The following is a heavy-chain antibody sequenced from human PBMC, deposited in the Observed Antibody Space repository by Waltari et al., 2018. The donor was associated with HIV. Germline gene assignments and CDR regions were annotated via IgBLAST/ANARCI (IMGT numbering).Heavy chain of an antibody. CDR2: SIRILSIA. J-gene: IGHJ3*02. Sequence: QVQLVQSGAEVKKPGSSVKVSCKASGGTFSSYAISWVRQAPGQGLEWMGRSIRILSIADYAQKFQGRVTSTADKSTSTAYMGLSSLRSEDTAVYYCARDLGGSDSAGAFDIWGQGTMVTVSS. CDR1: GGTFSSYA. V-gene: IGHV1-69*04. D-gene: IGHD1-26*01. CDR3: ARDLGGSDSAGAFDI.